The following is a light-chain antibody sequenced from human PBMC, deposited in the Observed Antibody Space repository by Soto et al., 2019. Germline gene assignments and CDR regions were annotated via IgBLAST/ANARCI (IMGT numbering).Light chain of an antibody. V-gene: IGKV4-1*01. Sequence: DIVMTQSPDSLAVSLGERATFNCKSSLSVLYSSNNKNYLAWYQQKPGQPPKLLIYWASTRESGVPDRFSGSGSGTDFTLTISSLQAEDVAVYYCQQYYSTLWTFGQGTKVEIK. J-gene: IGKJ1*01. CDR2: WAS. CDR1: LSVLYSSNNKNY. CDR3: QQYYSTLWT.